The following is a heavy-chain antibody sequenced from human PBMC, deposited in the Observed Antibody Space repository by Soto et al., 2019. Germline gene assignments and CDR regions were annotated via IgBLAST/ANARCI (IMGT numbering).Heavy chain of an antibody. CDR1: GCIFSSYA. J-gene: IGHJ4*01. CDR2: ISGSAGST. V-gene: IGHV3-23*01. D-gene: IGHD2-2*01. CDR3: ANRSCSSTSCYAPNDY. Sequence: GRPLRLPCAASGCIFSSYAMNWVRQAPGEGLEWVSAISGSAGSTYYADYADSVKGRFTISRDNSKNTLYLQMHSLRAEDTAVYYCANRSCSSTSCYAPNDYWGQGTLVTVSS.